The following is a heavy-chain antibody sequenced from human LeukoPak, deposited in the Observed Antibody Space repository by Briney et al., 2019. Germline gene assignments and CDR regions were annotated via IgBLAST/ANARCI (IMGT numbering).Heavy chain of an antibody. J-gene: IGHJ4*02. V-gene: IGHV4-59*01. CDR1: GSSISTYY. CDR2: IYDSGNT. CDR3: ARHSGSYDSRAYFNY. D-gene: IGHD3-22*01. Sequence: SETLSLTCTVSGSSISTYYWSWIRQPPGKGLEWIGYIYDSGNTHYNPSLKSRVTISLDTSKNQFSLKLSSVTAADTAVYYCARHSGSYDSRAYFNYWGQGTLVTVSS.